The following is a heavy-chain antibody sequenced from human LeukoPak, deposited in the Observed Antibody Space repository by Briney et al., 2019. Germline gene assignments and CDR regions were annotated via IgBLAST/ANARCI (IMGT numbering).Heavy chain of an antibody. Sequence: PSETLSLTCTVSGGSISSGSYYWSWIRQPAGKGLEWIGRIYTSGSTNYNPSLKSRVTISVDTSKNQFSLKLSSVPAADTAVYYCASSGYEGGLDYWGQGTLVTVSS. V-gene: IGHV4-61*02. CDR3: ASSGYEGGLDY. J-gene: IGHJ4*02. CDR1: GGSISSGSYY. D-gene: IGHD5-12*01. CDR2: IYTSGST.